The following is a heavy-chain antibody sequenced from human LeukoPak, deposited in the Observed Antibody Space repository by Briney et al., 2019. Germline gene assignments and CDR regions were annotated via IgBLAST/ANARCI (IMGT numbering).Heavy chain of an antibody. CDR3: ARHSSGWYRFDY. CDR2: IYHSGST. V-gene: IGHV4-38-2*01. Sequence: SETLSLTCGVSGYYISSGHYWGWIRQPPGKGLEWIGSIYHSGSTYYNPSLKSRVSMSVDTSKNQFSLKLSSVTAADTAVYYCARHSSGWYRFDYWSQGTLVTVSS. D-gene: IGHD6-19*01. CDR1: GYYISSGHY. J-gene: IGHJ4*02.